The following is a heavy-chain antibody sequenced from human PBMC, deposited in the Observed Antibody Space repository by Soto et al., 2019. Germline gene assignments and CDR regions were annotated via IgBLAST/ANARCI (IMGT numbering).Heavy chain of an antibody. CDR2: IIPVLGTT. D-gene: IGHD2-2*01. CDR1: GGSLSTYA. J-gene: IGHJ5*02. V-gene: IGHV1-69*01. CDR3: ARVGLPLVTAGLFDR. Sequence: QLQLVQSGAEAKKPGSAVKVSCKASGGSLSTYAVTWVRQAPGQGLEWMGGIIPVLGTTTYAQNFQGRVTITAEESTNTAYLEVSSLTSEDTAVYFCARVGLPLVTAGLFDRWGQGTLVTVSS.